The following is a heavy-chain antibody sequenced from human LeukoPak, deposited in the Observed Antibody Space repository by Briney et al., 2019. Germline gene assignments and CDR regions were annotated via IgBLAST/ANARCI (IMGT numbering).Heavy chain of an antibody. V-gene: IGHV5-51*01. CDR3: ARRDTAMVVTN. J-gene: IGHJ4*02. D-gene: IGHD5-18*01. Sequence: GESLKISCKGSGYSFTNYWIGWVRQMPGKGLGWMGIIYPGDSNTRYSPSFQGQVTISADKSISTAYLQWSTLKASDTAMYYCARRDTAMVVTNWGQGTLVTVSS. CDR2: IYPGDSNT. CDR1: GYSFTNYW.